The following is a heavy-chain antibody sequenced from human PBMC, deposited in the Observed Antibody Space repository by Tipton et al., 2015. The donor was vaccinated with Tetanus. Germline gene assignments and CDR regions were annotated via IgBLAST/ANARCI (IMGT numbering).Heavy chain of an antibody. CDR3: AKDGCFSVGCLGSDY. CDR2: ISGSDGST. J-gene: IGHJ4*02. Sequence: SLRLSCVASGLTFSSYAMNWVRQAPGKGLEWVSGISGSDGSTYYADSVRGRFTISRDNSKNTLYLQMNSLRAEDTAVYYCAKDGCFSVGCLGSDYWGQGNLVTVSP. D-gene: IGHD5/OR15-5a*01. V-gene: IGHV3-23*01. CDR1: GLTFSSYA.